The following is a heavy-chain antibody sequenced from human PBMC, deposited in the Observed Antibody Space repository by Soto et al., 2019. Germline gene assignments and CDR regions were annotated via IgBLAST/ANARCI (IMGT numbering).Heavy chain of an antibody. CDR2: ISYDGSNK. Sequence: GGSLRLSCAASGFTFSSYAMHWVRQAPGKGLEWVAVISYDGSNKYYADSVKGRFTISRDNSKNTLYLQMNSLRAEDTAVYYCARDSMGPYYYGSGSYYINYYFDYWGQGTLVTVSS. CDR3: ARDSMGPYYYGSGSYYINYYFDY. D-gene: IGHD3-10*01. V-gene: IGHV3-30-3*01. J-gene: IGHJ4*02. CDR1: GFTFSSYA.